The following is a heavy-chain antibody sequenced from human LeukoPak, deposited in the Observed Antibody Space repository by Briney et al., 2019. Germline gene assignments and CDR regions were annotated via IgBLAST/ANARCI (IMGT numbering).Heavy chain of an antibody. V-gene: IGHV1-2*02. D-gene: IGHD6-19*01. CDR2: ISPNSGGT. CDR1: GYTFTGYY. Sequence: ASVKVSCKASGYTFTGYYMHWVRQAPGQGLEWMGWISPNSGGTNYAQKFQGRVTMTRDTSIGTAYMELSRLRSDDTAVYYCARDRQGSGWFPFDYWGQGTLVTVSS. J-gene: IGHJ4*02. CDR3: ARDRQGSGWFPFDY.